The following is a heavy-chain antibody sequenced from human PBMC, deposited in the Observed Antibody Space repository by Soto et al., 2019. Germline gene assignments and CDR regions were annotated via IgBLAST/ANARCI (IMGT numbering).Heavy chain of an antibody. V-gene: IGHV3-7*03. Sequence: EVQLVESGGGLGQPGGALILSCASSGCTFSLNWMSWVRQATGKGLELVAIIKHDGSDTYYVDSVSGRFTTSRDKAKNSLFLQMNPLRAEDTPLYNCAQGTYDNFGIDSWRHGTLVNVPS. CDR2: IKHDGSDT. CDR3: AQGTYDNFGIDS. D-gene: IGHD1-1*01. J-gene: IGHJ5*01. CDR1: GCTFSLNW.